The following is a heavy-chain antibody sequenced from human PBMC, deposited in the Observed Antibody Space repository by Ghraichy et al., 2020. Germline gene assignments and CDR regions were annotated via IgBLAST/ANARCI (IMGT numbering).Heavy chain of an antibody. CDR1: GFTFSNAW. CDR2: IKSKTDGGTT. D-gene: IGHD2-2*01. V-gene: IGHV3-15*01. J-gene: IGHJ4*02. CDR3: TTDSLVVPAANDY. Sequence: GSLNISCAASGFTFSNAWMSWVRQAPGKGLEWVGRIKSKTDGGTTDYAAPVKGRFTISRDDSKNTLYLQMNSLKTEDTAVYYCTTDSLVVPAANDYWGQGTLVTVSS.